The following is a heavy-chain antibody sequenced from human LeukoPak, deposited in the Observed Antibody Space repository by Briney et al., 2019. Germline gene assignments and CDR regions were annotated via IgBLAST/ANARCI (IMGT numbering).Heavy chain of an antibody. Sequence: SVKVSCKASGGTFSSYAISWVRQAPGQGLGWMGGIIPIFGTANYAQKFQGRVTITTDESTSTAYMELSSLRSEDTAVYYCARDGPSGYDYSFDYWGQGTLVTVSS. V-gene: IGHV1-69*05. CDR1: GGTFSSYA. D-gene: IGHD5-12*01. CDR3: ARDGPSGYDYSFDY. J-gene: IGHJ4*02. CDR2: IIPIFGTA.